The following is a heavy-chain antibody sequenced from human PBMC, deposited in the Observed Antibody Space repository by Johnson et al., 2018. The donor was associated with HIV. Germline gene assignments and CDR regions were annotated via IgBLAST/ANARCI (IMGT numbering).Heavy chain of an antibody. CDR1: GFTFDDYA. CDR3: ARDTYTHRTTVTESAFDI. V-gene: IGHV3-9*01. J-gene: IGHJ3*02. CDR2: INWNSGSI. D-gene: IGHD4-11*01. Sequence: QLVESGGGLVQPGMSLRLSCAASGFTFDDYAMNWVRQAPGKGLEWVSGINWNSGSIAYADSVKGRFTISRDNAKKSLYLQMNSLRPEDSALYYCARDTYTHRTTVTESAFDIWGQGTMVTVSS.